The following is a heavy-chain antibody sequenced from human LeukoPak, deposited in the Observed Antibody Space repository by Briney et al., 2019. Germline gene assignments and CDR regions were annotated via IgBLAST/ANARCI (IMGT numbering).Heavy chain of an antibody. CDR1: GGSISSYY. CDR2: IYYSGST. CDR3: ARRSSDSNGYLAFDP. D-gene: IGHD3-22*01. J-gene: IGHJ5*02. V-gene: IGHV4-59*08. Sequence: PSETLSLTCTVSGGSISSYYWNWIRQPPGKGLEWIGYIYYSGSTKCNPSLKSRVTISVDTSKNQFSLKLSSVTAADTAVYYCARRSSDSNGYLAFDPWGQGTLVTVSS.